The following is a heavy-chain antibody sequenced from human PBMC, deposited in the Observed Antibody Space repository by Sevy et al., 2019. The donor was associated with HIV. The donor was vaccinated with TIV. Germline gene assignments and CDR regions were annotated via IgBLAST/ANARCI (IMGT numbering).Heavy chain of an antibody. Sequence: GGSLRLSCAASGFTFDDYAMHWVRQAPGKGLERVSGISWNSGSIGYADSVKGRFTISGDNAKNSLYLQMNSLRAEDTALYYCAKDRFSRAYCGGDCQSTYYYYGMDVWGQGTTVTVSS. D-gene: IGHD2-21*02. V-gene: IGHV3-9*01. CDR1: GFTFDDYA. CDR3: AKDRFSRAYCGGDCQSTYYYYGMDV. CDR2: ISWNSGSI. J-gene: IGHJ6*02.